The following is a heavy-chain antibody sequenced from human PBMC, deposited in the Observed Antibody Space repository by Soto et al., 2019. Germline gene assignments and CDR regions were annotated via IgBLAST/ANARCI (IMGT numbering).Heavy chain of an antibody. J-gene: IGHJ6*02. CDR2: IVVGSGNT. CDR3: AADKKYYDFWSGYYADYYGMDV. V-gene: IGHV1-58*01. D-gene: IGHD3-3*01. Sequence: SVKVSCKASGFTFTSSAVQWVRQARGQRLEWIGWIVVGSGNTNYAQKFQERVTITRDMSTSTAYMELSSLRSEDTAVYYCAADKKYYDFWSGYYADYYGMDVWGQGTTVTVS. CDR1: GFTFTSSA.